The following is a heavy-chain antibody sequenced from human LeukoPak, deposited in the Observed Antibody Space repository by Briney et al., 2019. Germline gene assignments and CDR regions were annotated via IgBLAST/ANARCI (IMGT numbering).Heavy chain of an antibody. CDR1: GFTFSSCA. CDR3: VKDLSGWYSFDY. CDR2: INDHGDTT. J-gene: IGHJ4*02. V-gene: IGHV3-64D*09. Sequence: PGGSLRLSCSASGFTFSSCAMHWVRQAPGMGLEYVSGINDHGDTTHYGDSVRGRVTISRDDSKNTAHLQMSSLRAEDTAVYYCVKDLSGWYSFDYWGQGTLVTVSS. D-gene: IGHD6-19*01.